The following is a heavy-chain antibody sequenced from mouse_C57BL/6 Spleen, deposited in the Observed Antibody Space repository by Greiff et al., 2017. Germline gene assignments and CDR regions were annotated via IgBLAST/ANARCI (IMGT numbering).Heavy chain of an antibody. Sequence: QVQLQQPGAELVMPGASVKLFCKASGYTFPSYWMHWVKQRPGQGLEWIGEIDPSDSYTNYNQKFKGKSTLTVDKSSSTAYMQLSSLTSEDSAVYYCARELGPFDYWGQGTTLTVSS. V-gene: IGHV1-69*01. D-gene: IGHD4-1*01. CDR3: ARELGPFDY. J-gene: IGHJ2*01. CDR2: IDPSDSYT. CDR1: GYTFPSYW.